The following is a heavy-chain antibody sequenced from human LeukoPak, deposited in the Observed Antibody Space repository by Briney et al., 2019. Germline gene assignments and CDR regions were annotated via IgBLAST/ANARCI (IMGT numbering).Heavy chain of an antibody. CDR1: GGSISSGGYS. V-gene: IGHV4-30-2*01. J-gene: IGHJ3*02. CDR3: AVGYSYGPDAFDI. Sequence: SQTLSLTCAVSGGSISSGGYSWSWIRQPPGKGLEWIGYIYHSGSTYYNPSLKSRVTISVDRSKNQFSLKLSSVTAADTAVYYCAVGYSYGPDAFDIWGQGTMVTVSS. D-gene: IGHD5-18*01. CDR2: IYHSGST.